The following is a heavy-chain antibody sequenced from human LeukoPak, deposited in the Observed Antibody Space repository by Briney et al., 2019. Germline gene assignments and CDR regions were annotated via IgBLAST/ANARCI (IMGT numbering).Heavy chain of an antibody. J-gene: IGHJ4*02. CDR2: ISGSGGST. CDR1: GFSFNRRG. Sequence: GGSLRLSCATSGFSFNRRGMNWVRHPPGKGLEWVSAISGSGGSTYYADSVKGRFTISRDNSKNTLYLQMNSLRAEDTAVYYCAKSYGSGSRTLDYWGQGTLVTVSS. V-gene: IGHV3-23*01. D-gene: IGHD3-10*01. CDR3: AKSYGSGSRTLDY.